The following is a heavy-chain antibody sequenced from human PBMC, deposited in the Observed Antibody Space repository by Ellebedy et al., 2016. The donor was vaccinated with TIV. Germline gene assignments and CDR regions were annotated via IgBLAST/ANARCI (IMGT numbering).Heavy chain of an antibody. CDR2: ISAYNGNT. D-gene: IGHD5-18*01. Sequence: ASVKVSCKASGYTFTSYGISWVRQAPGQGLEWMGWISAYNGNTNYAQKFQGRVTITRDTSASTAYMELSSLRSEDTAVYYCARGGYSYGYEYWGQGTLVTVSS. J-gene: IGHJ4*02. V-gene: IGHV1-18*01. CDR1: GYTFTSYG. CDR3: ARGGYSYGYEY.